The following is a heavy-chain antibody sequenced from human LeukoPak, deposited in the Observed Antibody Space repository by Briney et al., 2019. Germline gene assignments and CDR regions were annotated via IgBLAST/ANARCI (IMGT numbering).Heavy chain of an antibody. CDR2: ISAYNGNT. CDR3: ARDKTAVVYASPYWYFDL. D-gene: IGHD2-8*02. J-gene: IGHJ2*01. CDR1: SYAFTNYG. Sequence: ASVKVSCKASSYAFTNYGISWVRQAPGRGLEWMGWISAYNGNTNYAQKLQGRVTMTTDTSTSTAYMELRSLRSDDTAVYYCARDKTAVVYASPYWYFDLWGRGTLVTVSS. V-gene: IGHV1-18*01.